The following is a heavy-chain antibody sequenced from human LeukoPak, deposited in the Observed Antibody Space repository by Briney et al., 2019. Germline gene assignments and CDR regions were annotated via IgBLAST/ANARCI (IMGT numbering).Heavy chain of an antibody. J-gene: IGHJ4*02. CDR1: GFTVSSNY. Sequence: GGSLRLSCAASGFTVSSNYMSWVRQAPGKGLEWVSVIYSGGSTYYADSVKGRFTISRDNSKNTLYLQMNSLRAEDTVVYYCARELIYYFDYWGQGTLVTVSS. CDR2: IYSGGST. CDR3: ARELIYYFDY. V-gene: IGHV3-53*01. D-gene: IGHD3-3*02.